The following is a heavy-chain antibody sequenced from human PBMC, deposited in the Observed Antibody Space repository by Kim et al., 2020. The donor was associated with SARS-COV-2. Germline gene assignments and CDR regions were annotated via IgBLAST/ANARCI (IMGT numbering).Heavy chain of an antibody. D-gene: IGHD3-10*01. V-gene: IGHV3-21*01. Sequence: VKGRFIISRDNAKNSLYLQMNSLRAEDTAVYYCASLGRSMVRGVITPFDYWGQGTLVTVSS. J-gene: IGHJ4*02. CDR3: ASLGRSMVRGVITPFDY.